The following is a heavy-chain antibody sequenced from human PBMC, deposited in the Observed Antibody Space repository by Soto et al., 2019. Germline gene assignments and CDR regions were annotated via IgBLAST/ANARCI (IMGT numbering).Heavy chain of an antibody. V-gene: IGHV1-69*13. J-gene: IGHJ4*02. CDR3: ARGPYPYYYDSSGYLAFDY. CDR1: GGTFSSYA. CDR2: IIPIFGTA. Sequence: GASVKVSCKASGGTFSSYAISWVRQAPGQGLEWMGGIIPIFGTANYAQKFQGRVTITADESTSTAYMELSSLRSEDTAVYYCARGPYPYYYDSSGYLAFDYWGQGTLVTVSS. D-gene: IGHD3-22*01.